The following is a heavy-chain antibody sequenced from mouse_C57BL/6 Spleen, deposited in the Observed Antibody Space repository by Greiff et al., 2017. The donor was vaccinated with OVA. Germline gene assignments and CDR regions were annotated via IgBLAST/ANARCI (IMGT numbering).Heavy chain of an antibody. CDR1: GYTFTSYW. V-gene: IGHV1-7*01. D-gene: IGHD2-3*01. Sequence: QVQLQQSGAELAKPGASVTLSCTASGYTFTSYWMHWVKQRPGQGLEWIGDINPSSGYTKYNQKFKGKATLTADKSSSTAYMQLSSLTDEDSAVYYCARRIDGYHLDYWGQGTTLTVSS. CDR3: ARRIDGYHLDY. J-gene: IGHJ2*01. CDR2: INPSSGYT.